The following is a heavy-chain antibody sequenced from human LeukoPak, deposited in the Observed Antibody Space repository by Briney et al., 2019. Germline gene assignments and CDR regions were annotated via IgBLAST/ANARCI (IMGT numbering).Heavy chain of an antibody. V-gene: IGHV4-4*07. Sequence: SETLSLTCTVSGGSNSYYYWTWIRQPAGKGLEWIGRISSSGTTNYTPSLRSRVTLSLDMSENQFSLKLSPVTAADTGVYFCAREGCSGGVCYFDYWGRGTLVTVSS. J-gene: IGHJ4*02. CDR2: ISSSGTT. CDR3: AREGCSGGVCYFDY. D-gene: IGHD2-15*01. CDR1: GGSNSYYY.